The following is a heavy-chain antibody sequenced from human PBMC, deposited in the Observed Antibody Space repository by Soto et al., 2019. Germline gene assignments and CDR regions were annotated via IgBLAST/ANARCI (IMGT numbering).Heavy chain of an antibody. Sequence: SETLSLTCTVSSGSISSGGYYWSWIRQHPGKGLEWIGYIYYSGSTYYNPSLKSRVTISVDTSKNQFSLKLSSVTAADTAVYYCARGGKMTTVTTHVDYWGQGTLVTVPQ. CDR2: IYYSGST. CDR3: ARGGKMTTVTTHVDY. J-gene: IGHJ4*02. CDR1: SGSISSGGYY. D-gene: IGHD4-17*01. V-gene: IGHV4-31*03.